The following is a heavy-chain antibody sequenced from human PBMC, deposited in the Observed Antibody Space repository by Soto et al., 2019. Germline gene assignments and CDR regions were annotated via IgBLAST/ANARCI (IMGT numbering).Heavy chain of an antibody. CDR2: ISGSDDST. CDR3: AKRSSSSTFDS. Sequence: EVQLLESGGGLVQPGESLRLSCAASGFTFISYAMSWVRQAPGKGLEWVAGISGSDDSTYYADSVKGRFTISRDNSKNTLYLQMNSLRAEDTAVYYCAKRSSSSTFDSWGEGTLVTVSS. D-gene: IGHD6-6*01. CDR1: GFTFISYA. V-gene: IGHV3-23*01. J-gene: IGHJ4*02.